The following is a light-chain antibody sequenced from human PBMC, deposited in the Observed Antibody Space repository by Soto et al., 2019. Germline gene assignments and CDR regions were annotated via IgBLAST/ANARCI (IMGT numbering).Light chain of an antibody. CDR1: QSISSY. CDR3: QQSYSTPPT. CDR2: AAS. V-gene: IGKV1-39*01. Sequence: DIQMTQSPSSLSASVGDRVTITCRASQSISSYLNWYQQKPGKAPKLLIYAASSLQSGVPSRFSGSASGTEFTLTISSLQPEDFATYYCQQSYSTPPTYGQGTRLQIK. J-gene: IGKJ5*01.